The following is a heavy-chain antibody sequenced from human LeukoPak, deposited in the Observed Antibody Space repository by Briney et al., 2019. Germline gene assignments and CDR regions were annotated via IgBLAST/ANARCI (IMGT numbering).Heavy chain of an antibody. Sequence: PSQTLSLTCAVSGGSISSGAYSWSWIRQPPGKGLEWIGYIYHSGSTYYNPSLKRRVTISVDRSKNQFSLKLTSATAADTAVYYCARVSAGEVDYAFDIWGQGTMVTVSS. J-gene: IGHJ3*02. D-gene: IGHD7-27*01. CDR2: IYHSGST. CDR1: GGSISSGAYS. CDR3: ARVSAGEVDYAFDI. V-gene: IGHV4-30-2*01.